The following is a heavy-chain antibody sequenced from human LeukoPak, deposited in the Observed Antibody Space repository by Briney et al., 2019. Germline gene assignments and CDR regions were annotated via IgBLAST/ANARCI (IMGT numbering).Heavy chain of an antibody. V-gene: IGHV4-31*03. Sequence: SETLSLTCTVSGGSISDGGYYWSWIRQHPGKGLEWIGYIYDSGTTYYSPALQSRVTISVDTSDNKFSLKLRSLTAADTAVYYCARGGDRRGFDYWGQGTLVTVSS. CDR3: ARGGDRRGFDY. CDR1: GGSISDGGYY. CDR2: IYDSGTT. J-gene: IGHJ4*02. D-gene: IGHD1-14*01.